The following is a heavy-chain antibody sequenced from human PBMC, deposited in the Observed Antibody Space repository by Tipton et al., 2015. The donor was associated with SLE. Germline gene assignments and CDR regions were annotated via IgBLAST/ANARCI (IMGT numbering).Heavy chain of an antibody. D-gene: IGHD1-14*01. V-gene: IGHV3-48*04. CDR1: GFTFSTYG. CDR3: ARENPLGGMDV. Sequence: GSLRLSCSASGFTFSTYGMHWVRQAPGKGLEWVSYISSGSSSRNYADSVKGRFTISRDNAKNSLYVQMNSLRADDTAVYYCARENPLGGMDVWGQGTTVTVSS. J-gene: IGHJ6*02. CDR2: ISSGSSSR.